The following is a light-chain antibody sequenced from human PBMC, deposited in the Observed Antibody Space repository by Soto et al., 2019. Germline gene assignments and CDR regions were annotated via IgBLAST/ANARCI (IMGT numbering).Light chain of an antibody. J-gene: IGKJ3*01. Sequence: IVLTQSPGTLSLSPGERATLYCRASQSVGSNYLAWYQQKPGQAPRVLIYGASSRATGIPDRFSGSGSGADFNLTISRLEPEDFAVYYCQQYTTSPFPFGPGTKVDIK. V-gene: IGKV3-20*01. CDR1: QSVGSNY. CDR2: GAS. CDR3: QQYTTSPFP.